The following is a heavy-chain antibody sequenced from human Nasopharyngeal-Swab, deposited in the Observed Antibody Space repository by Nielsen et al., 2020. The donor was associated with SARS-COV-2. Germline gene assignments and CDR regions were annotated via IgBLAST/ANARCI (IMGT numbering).Heavy chain of an antibody. D-gene: IGHD6-13*01. V-gene: IGHV3-7*01. CDR1: GITFSSYL. J-gene: IGHJ4*02. CDR3: TRDPYSTPPDY. Sequence: GESLKISCESSGITFSSYLMSWVRQPPGKGLEWVANIKHDGSDKNYVDSVKGRFTISRDNAKNLLFLQMNNLRAEDTALYYCTRDPYSTPPDYWGQGTLVTVSS. CDR2: IKHDGSDK.